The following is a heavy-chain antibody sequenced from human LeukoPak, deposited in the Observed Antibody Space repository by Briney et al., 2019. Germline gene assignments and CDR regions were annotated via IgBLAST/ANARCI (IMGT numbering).Heavy chain of an antibody. CDR1: GFTFSSYG. J-gene: IGHJ4*02. Sequence: GGSLRLSCAASGFTFSSYGMHWVRQAPGKGLEWVAFIRYDGSNKYYADSVKGRFTISRDNSKNTLYLQMNSLRAEDTAVYYCARAPGYSYGNDVWGQGTLVTVSS. CDR3: ARAPGYSYGNDV. V-gene: IGHV3-30*02. CDR2: IRYDGSNK. D-gene: IGHD5-18*01.